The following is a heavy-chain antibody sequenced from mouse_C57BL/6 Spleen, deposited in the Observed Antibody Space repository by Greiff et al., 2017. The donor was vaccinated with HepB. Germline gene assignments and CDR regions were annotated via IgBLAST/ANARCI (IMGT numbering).Heavy chain of an antibody. Sequence: EVQLQQSGAELVRPGASVKLSCTASGFNIKDYYMHWVKQRPEQGLEWIGRIDPEDGDTEYAPKFQGKATMTADTSSNTAYLQLSSLTSEDTAVYYCTPLYYYGSRYFDVWGTRTTVTVSS. J-gene: IGHJ1*03. CDR3: TPLYYYGSRYFDV. V-gene: IGHV14-1*01. CDR2: IDPEDGDT. D-gene: IGHD1-1*01. CDR1: GFNIKDYY.